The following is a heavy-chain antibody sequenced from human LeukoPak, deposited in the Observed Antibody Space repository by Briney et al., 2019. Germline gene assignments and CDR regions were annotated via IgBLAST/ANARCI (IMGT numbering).Heavy chain of an antibody. CDR3: AKDLTTMIVVVID. CDR2: ISSSSSYI. Sequence: GGSLRLSCAASGFTFSSHSMNWVRQAPGKGLEWVSSISSSSSYIYYADSVKGRFTISRDNAKNSLYLQMNSLRAEDTAVYYCAKDLTTMIVVVIDWGQGTLVTVSS. CDR1: GFTFSSHS. V-gene: IGHV3-21*04. J-gene: IGHJ4*02. D-gene: IGHD3-22*01.